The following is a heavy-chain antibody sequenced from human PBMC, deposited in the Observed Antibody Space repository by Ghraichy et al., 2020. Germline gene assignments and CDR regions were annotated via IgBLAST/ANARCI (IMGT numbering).Heavy chain of an antibody. CDR1: GGTFSSYA. Sequence: SVKVSCKASGGTFSSYAISWVRQAPGQGLEWMGGIIPIFGIANYAQKFQGRVTITADKSTSTAYMELSSLRSEDTAVYYCARVPSGDSSGYSANWFDPWGQGTLVTVSS. CDR3: ARVPSGDSSGYSANWFDP. V-gene: IGHV1-69*10. D-gene: IGHD3-22*01. CDR2: IIPIFGIA. J-gene: IGHJ5*02.